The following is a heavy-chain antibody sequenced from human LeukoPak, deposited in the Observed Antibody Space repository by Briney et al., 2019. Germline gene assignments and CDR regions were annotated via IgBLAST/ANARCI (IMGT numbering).Heavy chain of an antibody. J-gene: IGHJ3*02. V-gene: IGHV4-59*01. CDR3: ARMIYCSSTSCYRSSAFDI. Sequence: SEXXSLTCTVSGGSISSYYWSWIRQPPGKGLEWIGYIYYSGSTTYNPSLKSPVTISVDTSKIQFSLKLSPVTAADTAVYYCARMIYCSSTSCYRSSAFDIWGQGTMVTVSS. D-gene: IGHD2-2*02. CDR1: GGSISSYY. CDR2: IYYSGST.